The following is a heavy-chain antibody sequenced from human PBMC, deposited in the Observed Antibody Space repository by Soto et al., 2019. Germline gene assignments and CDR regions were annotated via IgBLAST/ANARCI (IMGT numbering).Heavy chain of an antibody. CDR2: ISPGSRYP. CDR1: GFTFGDSY. J-gene: IGHJ5*02. Sequence: GGSLRLSCAGSGFTFGDSYMSWIRQAPGKGLEWLSYISPGSRYPAYADSVKGRFTISRDNAKRSLYLQMMSLTAEDTAIYYCGRGGGGGLFDPWGQGTMVTVSS. CDR3: GRGGGGGLFDP. V-gene: IGHV3-11*06. D-gene: IGHD2-15*01.